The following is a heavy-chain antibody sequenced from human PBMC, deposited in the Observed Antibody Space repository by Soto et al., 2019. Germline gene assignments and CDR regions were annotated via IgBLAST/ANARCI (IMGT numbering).Heavy chain of an antibody. D-gene: IGHD6-13*01. Sequence: SETLSLTCTVSGGSINTFYWSWVRQPAGKGLEWIGRIFSSGSTSFNPSLESRVAMSVDTSKNHFSLNLSSVTAEDTAVYYCAKDPPYSSSWYWFDPWGQGTLVTVSS. J-gene: IGHJ5*02. CDR3: AKDPPYSSSWYWFDP. CDR2: IFSSGST. V-gene: IGHV4-4*07. CDR1: GGSINTFY.